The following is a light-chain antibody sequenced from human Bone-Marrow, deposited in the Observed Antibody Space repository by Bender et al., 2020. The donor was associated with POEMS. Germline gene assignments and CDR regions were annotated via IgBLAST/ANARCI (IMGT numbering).Light chain of an antibody. CDR2: EVT. CDR3: CSYAGSSTWV. J-gene: IGLJ3*02. V-gene: IGLV2-23*02. Sequence: ALTQPASVSGSPGQSSTISCTGTSSDVGSYNLFSWYQQHPGKAPKLLIHEVTKRPSGVSNRFSGSKSGNTASLTISGLQAEDEADYYCCSYAGSSTWVFGGGTKLTVL. CDR1: SSDVGSYNL.